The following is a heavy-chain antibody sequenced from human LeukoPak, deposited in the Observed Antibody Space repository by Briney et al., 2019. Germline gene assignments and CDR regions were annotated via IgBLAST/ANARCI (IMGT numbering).Heavy chain of an antibody. D-gene: IGHD3-22*01. J-gene: IGHJ4*02. CDR3: ARRYYYDSSSDEVFDY. V-gene: IGHV5-51*01. Sequence: GESLQISSKGSGYTFNNYWIGWVRQMPGKGLEWMGIISPGDSHIRYSPSFQGQVTISADKSINTAYLQWSSLRASDSAMYYCARRYYYDSSSDEVFDYWGQGTLVTVSS. CDR2: ISPGDSHI. CDR1: GYTFNNYW.